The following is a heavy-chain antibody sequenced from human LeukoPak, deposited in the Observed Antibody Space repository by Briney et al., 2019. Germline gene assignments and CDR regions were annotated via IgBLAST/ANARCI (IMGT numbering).Heavy chain of an antibody. CDR3: ARGAPYGSGSYIY. D-gene: IGHD3-10*01. J-gene: IGHJ4*02. Sequence: SETLSLTCTVSGGSISSGDYYWSWIRQPPGKGLEWIGYIYYSGSTYYNPSLKSRVTISVDTSKNQFSLKLSSVTAADTAVYYCARGAPYGSGSYIYWGQGTLVTVSS. CDR1: GGSISSGDYY. CDR2: IYYSGST. V-gene: IGHV4-30-4*01.